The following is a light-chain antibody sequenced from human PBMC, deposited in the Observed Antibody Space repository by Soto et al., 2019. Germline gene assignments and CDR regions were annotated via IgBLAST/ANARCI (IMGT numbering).Light chain of an antibody. CDR1: QSVNSNY. Sequence: EIVLTQSPGTLSLSPGERATLSCRASQSVNSNYLAWYQRKPGQAPRLLIYGASNRATDIPYRFSASGSGTDFNLTITRLEAEDFAVYYCQQYDSTPPTFGQGTQVEVK. J-gene: IGKJ1*01. CDR2: GAS. V-gene: IGKV3-20*01. CDR3: QQYDSTPPT.